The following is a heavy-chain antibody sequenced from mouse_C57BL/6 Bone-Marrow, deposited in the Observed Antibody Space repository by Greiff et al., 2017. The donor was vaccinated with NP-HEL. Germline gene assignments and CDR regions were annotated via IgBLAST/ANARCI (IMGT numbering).Heavy chain of an antibody. D-gene: IGHD2-4*01. V-gene: IGHV1-55*01. J-gene: IGHJ3*01. CDR2: IYPGSGST. Sequence: QVQLQQPGAELVKPGASVKMSCKASGYTFTSYWITWVKQRPGQGLEWIGDIYPGSGSTNYNEKFKSKATLTVDTSSSTAYMQLSSLTSEESAVYYCARSRGDYDYDGGFAYWGQGTLVTVSA. CDR1: GYTFTSYW. CDR3: ARSRGDYDYDGGFAY.